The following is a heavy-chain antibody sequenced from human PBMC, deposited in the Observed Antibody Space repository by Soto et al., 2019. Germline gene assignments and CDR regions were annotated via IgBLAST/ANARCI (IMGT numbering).Heavy chain of an antibody. V-gene: IGHV1-69*02. Sequence: SVKVSCKASGGTFSSYTISWVRQAPGQGLEWMGRIIPILGIANYAQKFQGRVTITADKSTSTAYMELSSLRSEDTAVYYCARGYSYDIYYYYGMDVWGQGTTVTVSS. J-gene: IGHJ6*02. CDR1: GGTFSSYT. D-gene: IGHD5-18*01. CDR3: ARGYSYDIYYYYGMDV. CDR2: IIPILGIA.